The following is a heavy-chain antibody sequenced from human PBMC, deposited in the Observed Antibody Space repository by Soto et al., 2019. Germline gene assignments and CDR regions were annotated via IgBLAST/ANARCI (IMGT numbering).Heavy chain of an antibody. D-gene: IGHD5-18*01. Sequence: QVQLVQSGAEVKKPESSVKVSCKASGGTFSSYTISWVRQAPGQGLEWMGRIIPILGIANYAQKFQGRVTITADKSTSTAYMELSSLRSEDTAVYYCARDGEYSYGYDYWGQGTLVTVSS. J-gene: IGHJ4*02. CDR3: ARDGEYSYGYDY. CDR2: IIPILGIA. V-gene: IGHV1-69*08. CDR1: GGTFSSYT.